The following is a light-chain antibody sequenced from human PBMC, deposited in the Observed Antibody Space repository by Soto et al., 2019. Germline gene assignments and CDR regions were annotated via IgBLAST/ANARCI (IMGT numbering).Light chain of an antibody. CDR1: QSIRRF. CDR2: AAS. V-gene: IGKV1-27*01. J-gene: IGKJ4*01. CDR3: QKYNSAPLT. Sequence: DIQMTQSPSSLSASVGDRVTITCRASQSIRRFLAWYQQKPGKVPKLLIYAASTLQSGVPSRFSGSGSGTDFTLTISSLQPEDVATYYCQKYNSAPLTFGGGTKVDIK.